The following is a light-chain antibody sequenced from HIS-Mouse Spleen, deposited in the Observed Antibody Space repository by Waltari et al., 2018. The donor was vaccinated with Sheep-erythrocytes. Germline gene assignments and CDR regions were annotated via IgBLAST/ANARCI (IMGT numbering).Light chain of an antibody. CDR2: EGS. CDR3: CSYAGSSTLV. V-gene: IGLV2-23*01. J-gene: IGLJ2*01. Sequence: QSALTQPASVSGSPGPSITISCTGTSSYVGGYNLVSWYQQHPGKAPKLMIYEGSKRPSGVSNRFSGSKSGNTASLTISGLQAEDEADYYCCSYAGSSTLVFGGGTKLTVL. CDR1: SSYVGGYNL.